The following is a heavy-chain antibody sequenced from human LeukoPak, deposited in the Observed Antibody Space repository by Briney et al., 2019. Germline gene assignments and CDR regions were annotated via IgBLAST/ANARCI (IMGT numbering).Heavy chain of an antibody. CDR2: INPSGGST. J-gene: IGHJ5*02. V-gene: IGHV1-46*01. Sequence: ASVKVSCKASGYTFTSYYMHWVRQAPGQGLEWMGIINPSGGSTSYAQKFQGRVTMTRDTSTSTVYMELSSLRSEDTAVYYCARDGTISKGLLGFSNWFDPWGQGTLVTVSS. CDR3: ARDGTISKGLLGFSNWFDP. D-gene: IGHD3-22*01. CDR1: GYTFTSYY.